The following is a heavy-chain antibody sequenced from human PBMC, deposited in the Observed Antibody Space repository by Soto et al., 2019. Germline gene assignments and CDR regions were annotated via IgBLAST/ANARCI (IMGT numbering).Heavy chain of an antibody. CDR1: GGTFSSYA. Sequence: SVKVSCKASGGTFSSYAISWVRQAPGQGLEWMGGIIPIFGTANYAQKFQGRVTITADESTSTAYMELSSLRSEDTAVYYCARGPPRITQLHNCYFNYWGQGTLVTVSS. CDR3: ARGPPRITQLHNCYFNY. V-gene: IGHV1-69*13. J-gene: IGHJ4*02. D-gene: IGHD1-1*01. CDR2: IIPIFGTA.